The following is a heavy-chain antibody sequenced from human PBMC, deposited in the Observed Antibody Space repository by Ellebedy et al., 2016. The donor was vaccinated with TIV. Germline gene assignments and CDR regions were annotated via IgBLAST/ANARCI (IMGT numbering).Heavy chain of an antibody. J-gene: IGHJ5*02. CDR3: ARGWFDP. CDR2: ISYDGSNK. Sequence: GESLKISXAASGFTLSSYAMHWVRQAPGKGLEWVAVISYDGSNKYYADSVKGRFTISRDNSKNTLYLQMNSLRAEDTAVYYCARGWFDPWGQGTLVTVSS. V-gene: IGHV3-30-3*01. CDR1: GFTLSSYA.